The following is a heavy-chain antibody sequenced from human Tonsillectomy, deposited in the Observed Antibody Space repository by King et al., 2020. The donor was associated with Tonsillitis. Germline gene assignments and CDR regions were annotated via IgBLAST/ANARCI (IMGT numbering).Heavy chain of an antibody. J-gene: IGHJ4*02. Sequence: VQLVQSGAEVKKPESSVKVSCKTSGGPFINYAISWVRQAPGQGLEWMGGVTPNLRTANYAQRFQYRVTIYAEKSTTTTYMELRNLRSEDTAMYYCARGTSPRGAFDSWGQGTLVTVSS. CDR1: GGPFINYA. CDR3: ARGTSPRGAFDS. D-gene: IGHD3-10*01. V-gene: IGHV1-69*06. CDR2: VTPNLRTA.